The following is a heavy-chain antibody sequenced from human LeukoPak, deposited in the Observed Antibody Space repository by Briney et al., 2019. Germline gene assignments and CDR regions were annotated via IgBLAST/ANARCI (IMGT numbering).Heavy chain of an antibody. CDR3: ARGRYGSGSSLWFDP. V-gene: IGHV4-30-4*08. J-gene: IGHJ5*02. CDR2: IYYSGST. Sequence: SQTLSLTCTVSGGSISSGDYYWSWIRQPPGKGLEWIGYIYYSGSTYYNPSLKSRVTISVDTSKNQFSLKLSSVTAADMAVYYCARGRYGSGSSLWFDPWGQGTLVTVSS. CDR1: GGSISSGDYY. D-gene: IGHD3-10*01.